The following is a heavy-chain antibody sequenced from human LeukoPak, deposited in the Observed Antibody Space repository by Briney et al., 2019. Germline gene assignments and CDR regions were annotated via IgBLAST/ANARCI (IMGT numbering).Heavy chain of an antibody. CDR2: IWYDGSYK. D-gene: IGHD2-21*01. V-gene: IGHV3-33*01. CDR1: GFTFSSHG. CDR3: ARWGEGSILDH. Sequence: PGGSLRLSCEASGFTFSSHGMYWVRQAPGKGLEWVAVIWYDGSYKYYGDSVKGRFTISRDNSENMLYLQMNSLRVEDTAIYYCARWGEGSILDHWGQGTLVTVSS. J-gene: IGHJ4*02.